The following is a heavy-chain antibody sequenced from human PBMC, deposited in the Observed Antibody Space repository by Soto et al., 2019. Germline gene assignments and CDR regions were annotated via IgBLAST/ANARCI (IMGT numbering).Heavy chain of an antibody. Sequence: QVQLVESGGDVVQPGRSLRLSCAASGFTFSFYAMHWVRQAPGKGLEWVAVISYNGRNKHYVDSVKGRFTISRDNSQETLYLQMKSLRCDDTAVYYCARQAKIGDRFEFFFDSWGQGTLVTVSS. CDR2: ISYNGRNK. CDR1: GFTFSFYA. CDR3: ARQAKIGDRFEFFFDS. J-gene: IGHJ4*02. V-gene: IGHV3-30*04. D-gene: IGHD3-16*01.